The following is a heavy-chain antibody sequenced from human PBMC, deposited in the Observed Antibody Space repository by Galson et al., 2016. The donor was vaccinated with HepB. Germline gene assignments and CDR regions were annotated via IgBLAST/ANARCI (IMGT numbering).Heavy chain of an antibody. Sequence: SVKVSCKASGYSFTTGYYLYWVRQAPGQGLEWVGWINPNSGVTNYAQKFQGWVTMTRDTSISTAYMELNRLRSDDTAVYYCARTITTIPNYDYWGQGSLVTVSS. CDR3: ARTITTIPNYDY. CDR1: GYSFTTGYY. V-gene: IGHV1-2*04. CDR2: INPNSGVT. D-gene: IGHD1-20*01. J-gene: IGHJ4*02.